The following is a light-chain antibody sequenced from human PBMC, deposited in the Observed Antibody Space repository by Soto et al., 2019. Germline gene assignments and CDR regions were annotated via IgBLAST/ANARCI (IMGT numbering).Light chain of an antibody. CDR1: SSDIGGYDY. Sequence: QSALTQPASVSGSPGQSITLSCTGTSSDIGGYDYVSWYQRHPGKAPKLIIYDVNNRPSGVSNRFSGSKSGNTASLTISGLQAEDEADDYRTSYASGSSHVVFGGGTKLTVL. CDR2: DVN. J-gene: IGLJ2*01. CDR3: TSYASGSSHVV. V-gene: IGLV2-14*01.